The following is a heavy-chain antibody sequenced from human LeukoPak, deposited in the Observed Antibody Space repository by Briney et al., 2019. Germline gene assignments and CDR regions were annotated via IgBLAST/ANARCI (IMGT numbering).Heavy chain of an antibody. D-gene: IGHD3-16*01. Sequence: GASVKVSCKASGGTFSSYAISWVRQAPGQGLEWMGGIIPIFGTANYAQKFQGRVTITADESTSTAYMELRSLRSDDTAVYYCARGLGYPSTNFDYWGQGTLVTVSS. CDR3: ARGLGYPSTNFDY. J-gene: IGHJ4*02. V-gene: IGHV1-69*13. CDR2: IIPIFGTA. CDR1: GGTFSSYA.